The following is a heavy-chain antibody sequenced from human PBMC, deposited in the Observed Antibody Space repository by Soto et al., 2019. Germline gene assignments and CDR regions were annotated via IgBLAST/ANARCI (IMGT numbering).Heavy chain of an antibody. J-gene: IGHJ4*02. D-gene: IGHD1-7*01. Sequence: ASVKVSCKASGYTFTSYGISWVRQAPGQGLEWMGWISAYNGNTNYAQKLQGRVTMTTDTSTSTAYMELRSLRSDDTAVYYCAKDRSTKYYWNSVDYWGQGTLVTVSS. V-gene: IGHV1-18*01. CDR3: AKDRSTKYYWNSVDY. CDR2: ISAYNGNT. CDR1: GYTFTSYG.